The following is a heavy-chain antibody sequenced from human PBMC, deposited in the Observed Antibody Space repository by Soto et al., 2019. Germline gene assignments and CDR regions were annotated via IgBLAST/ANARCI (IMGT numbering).Heavy chain of an antibody. V-gene: IGHV3-21*01. Sequence: GGSLRLSCAGSGFTFSSYTMNWVRQAPGKGLEWAASISGTSTYIHYADSVKGRFTISRDNAKKSLYLQMNSLRAEDTAVYYCARVIIVRRGYFDFWGQGTLVTVSS. J-gene: IGHJ4*02. CDR2: ISGTSTYI. CDR3: ARVIIVRRGYFDF. D-gene: IGHD2-2*01. CDR1: GFTFSSYT.